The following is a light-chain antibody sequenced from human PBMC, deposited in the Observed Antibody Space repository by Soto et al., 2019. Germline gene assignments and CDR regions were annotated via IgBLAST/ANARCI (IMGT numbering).Light chain of an antibody. CDR2: GAS. V-gene: IGKV3-15*01. J-gene: IGKJ5*01. Sequence: EIVMTQSPATLPVSPGERATLSCRASQSVSSDLAWYHQKPGQAPRLLIYGASTRATGIPARFSGSGSGTEFTLTISSRQSEDSALYYCQQYSNWPTFGQGTRLEIK. CDR1: QSVSSD. CDR3: QQYSNWPT.